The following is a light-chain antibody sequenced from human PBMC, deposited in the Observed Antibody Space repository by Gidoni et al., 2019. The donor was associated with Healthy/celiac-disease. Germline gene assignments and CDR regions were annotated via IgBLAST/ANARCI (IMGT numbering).Light chain of an antibody. CDR3: QQYGSSPT. CDR2: GAS. Sequence: VLTQSPGTLSLSPGEGDTLYCTASQSVGQYLAWYQQRPGQAPRLLIYGASTRATGIPDRFTGSGSETDFTLTLNGLEPEDSGVYYCQQYGSSPTFGGXTKVEI. CDR1: QSVGQY. J-gene: IGKJ4*01. V-gene: IGKV3-20*01.